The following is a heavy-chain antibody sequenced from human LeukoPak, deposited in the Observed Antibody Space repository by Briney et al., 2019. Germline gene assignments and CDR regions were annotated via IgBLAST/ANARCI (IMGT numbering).Heavy chain of an antibody. V-gene: IGHV3-48*03. CDR2: ISSSSTSM. Sequence: GGSLRLSCAASGSTFTYSEMNWVRQAPGKGLEWISNISSSSTSMYYADSVKGRFTISRDNAKNSLYLQMNSLRAEDTAVYYCALLLVRGVTYFDYWGQGTLVTVSS. J-gene: IGHJ4*02. CDR3: ALLLVRGVTYFDY. CDR1: GSTFTYSE. D-gene: IGHD3-10*01.